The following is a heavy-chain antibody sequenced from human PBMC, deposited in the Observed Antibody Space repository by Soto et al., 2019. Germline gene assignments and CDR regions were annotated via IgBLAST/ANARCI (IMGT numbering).Heavy chain of an antibody. D-gene: IGHD5-12*01. J-gene: IGHJ4*02. Sequence: QVQLQESGPGLVKPSETLSLTCTVSGGSVSSGSYYWSWIRQPPGKGLEWIGYIYYSGSTNYNPSLKSRVTISVDTSKNQFSLKLSSVTAADTAVYYCARYSGSPSDYWGQGTLVTVSS. CDR2: IYYSGST. V-gene: IGHV4-61*01. CDR1: GGSVSSGSYY. CDR3: ARYSGSPSDY.